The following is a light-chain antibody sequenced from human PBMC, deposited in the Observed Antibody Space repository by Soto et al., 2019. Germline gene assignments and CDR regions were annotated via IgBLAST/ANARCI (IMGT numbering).Light chain of an antibody. V-gene: IGLV1-40*01. J-gene: IGLJ2*01. CDR1: SSNIGAGYD. CDR2: DNT. Sequence: QSVLTQPPSVSVAPGQRVTVSCTGGSSNIGAGYDVHWYQQLPGTAPKLLIYDNTNRPSGVPDRFSGSKSGTSASLAITGLQAEDEADYYCQSYDSSLSAVVFGGGTKRPS. CDR3: QSYDSSLSAVV.